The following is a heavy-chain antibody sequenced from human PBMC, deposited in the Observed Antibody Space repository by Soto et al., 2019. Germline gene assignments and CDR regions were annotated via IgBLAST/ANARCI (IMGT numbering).Heavy chain of an antibody. CDR3: ARAHYCSSTSCYEVHGWFDP. CDR1: GGSISSGDYY. V-gene: IGHV4-30-4*01. J-gene: IGHJ5*02. CDR2: IYYSGIT. D-gene: IGHD2-2*01. Sequence: PSGTLSLTSTASGGSISSGDYYWSWVRHPPGKGLEWIGYIYYSGITYYNPSLKSRVTISVDTSKNQFSLKLSSVTAADTAVYYCARAHYCSSTSCYEVHGWFDPWGQGTLVTVLL.